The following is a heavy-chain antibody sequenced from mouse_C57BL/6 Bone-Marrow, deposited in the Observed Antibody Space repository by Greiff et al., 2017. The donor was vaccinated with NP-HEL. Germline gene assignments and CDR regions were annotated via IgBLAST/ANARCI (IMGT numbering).Heavy chain of an antibody. D-gene: IGHD1-1*01. J-gene: IGHJ2*01. V-gene: IGHV1-69*01. CDR3: ATYYYGSSYDY. Sequence: QVQLQQPGAELVMPGASVKLSCKASGYTFTSYWMHWVKQRPGQGLEWIGEIDPSDSYTNYNQKFKGKSTLTVDKSSSTAYMQPSSLTSEDSAVYYCATYYYGSSYDYWGQGTTLTVSS. CDR1: GYTFTSYW. CDR2: IDPSDSYT.